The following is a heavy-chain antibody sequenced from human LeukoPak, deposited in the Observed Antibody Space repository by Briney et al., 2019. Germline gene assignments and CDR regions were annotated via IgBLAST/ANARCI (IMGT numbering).Heavy chain of an antibody. Sequence: GASVKVSFKASGYTFTGYYMHWVRQAPGQGLEWMVRINPNSGGTNYAQKFQGRVTMTRDTSISTAYMELSRLRSDDTAVYYCARRSYVWGSYRDDYWGQGTLVTVSS. D-gene: IGHD3-16*02. CDR2: INPNSGGT. J-gene: IGHJ4*02. CDR3: ARRSYVWGSYRDDY. V-gene: IGHV1-2*06. CDR1: GYTFTGYY.